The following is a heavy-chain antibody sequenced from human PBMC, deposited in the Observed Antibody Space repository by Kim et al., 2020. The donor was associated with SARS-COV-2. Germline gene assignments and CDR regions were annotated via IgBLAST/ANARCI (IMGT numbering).Heavy chain of an antibody. D-gene: IGHD1-26*01. J-gene: IGHJ4*02. Sequence: YNPSLKSRVTISVDTSKNQFSLKLSSVTAADTAVYYCARHGAVGPYYFDYWGQGTLVTVSS. CDR3: ARHGAVGPYYFDY. V-gene: IGHV4-39*01.